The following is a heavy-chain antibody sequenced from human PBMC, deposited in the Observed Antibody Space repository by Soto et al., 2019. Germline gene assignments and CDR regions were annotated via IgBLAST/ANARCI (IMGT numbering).Heavy chain of an antibody. CDR2: INHSGST. V-gene: IGHV4-34*01. J-gene: IGHJ4*02. CDR3: ARFDYGDYENDAAIDY. CDR1: GGSFSGYY. D-gene: IGHD4-17*01. Sequence: SETLSLTCAVYGGSFSGYYWSRIRQPPGKGLEWIGEINHSGSTNYNPSLKSRVTISVDTSKNQFSLKLSSVTAADTAVYYCARFDYGDYENDAAIDYWGQGTLVTVSS.